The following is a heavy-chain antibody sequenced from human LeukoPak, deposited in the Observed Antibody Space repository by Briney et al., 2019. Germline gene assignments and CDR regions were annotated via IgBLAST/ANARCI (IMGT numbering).Heavy chain of an antibody. CDR3: ARRGWGSLYYYYSMDV. J-gene: IGHJ6*02. Sequence: SETLSLTCTASGGSISSSSYYWGWIRQPPGKGLEWIGSIYYSGSTYYNPSLKSRVTISVDTSKNQFSLKLSSVTAADTAVYYCARRGWGSLYYYYSMDVWGQGTTVTVSS. CDR1: GGSISSSSYY. CDR2: IYYSGST. V-gene: IGHV4-39*01. D-gene: IGHD7-27*01.